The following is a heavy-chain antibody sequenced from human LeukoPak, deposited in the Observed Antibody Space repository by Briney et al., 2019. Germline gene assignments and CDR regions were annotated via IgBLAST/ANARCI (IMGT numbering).Heavy chain of an antibody. CDR2: ISSSSNCI. D-gene: IGHD4-17*01. Sequence: GGSLRLSCAASGFTFSTYSMNWVRQAPGKGLEWVSSISSSSNCIYYADSVKGRFSISRDDAKNSLFLQMNGLRAEDTAVYYCARDMTTATTCYLQHWGQGTLVTVSS. CDR1: GFTFSTYS. V-gene: IGHV3-21*01. CDR3: ARDMTTATTCYLQH. J-gene: IGHJ1*01.